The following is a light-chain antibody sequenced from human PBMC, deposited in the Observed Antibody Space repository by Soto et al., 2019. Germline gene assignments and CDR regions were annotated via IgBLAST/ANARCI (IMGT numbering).Light chain of an antibody. CDR2: NNN. J-gene: IGLJ2*01. V-gene: IGLV1-40*01. Sequence: QLVLTQPPSVSGAPGQRVTISCTGSSSNIGAGYDVHWYQQVPGTAPKLLIHNNNNRPSGVPDRFSGSKSGTSASLAISGLQAEDEADYYCQSYDNSLTGSLFGGGTKLTVL. CDR3: QSYDNSLTGSL. CDR1: SSNIGAGYD.